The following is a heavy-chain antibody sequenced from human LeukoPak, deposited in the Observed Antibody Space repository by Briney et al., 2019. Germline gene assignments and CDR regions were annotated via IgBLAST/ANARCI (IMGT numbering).Heavy chain of an antibody. CDR1: GFPFTSWT. CDR3: AKESGPLGFVVAGLNWFDP. CDR2: ISGSGGST. D-gene: IGHD2-2*01. V-gene: IGHV3-23*01. Sequence: PGGSLRLSCAASGFPFTSWTIEWVRQAPGKGLEWVSAISGSGGSTYYADSVKGRLTISRDNSKNTLYLQMNSLRAEDTAVYYCAKESGPLGFVVAGLNWFDPWGQGTLVTVSS. J-gene: IGHJ5*02.